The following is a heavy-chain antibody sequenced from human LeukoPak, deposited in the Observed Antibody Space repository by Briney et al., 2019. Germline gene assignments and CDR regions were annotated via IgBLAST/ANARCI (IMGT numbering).Heavy chain of an antibody. D-gene: IGHD5-12*01. CDR1: GGSFSGYY. Sequence: SETLSLTCAVYGGSFSGYYWSWIRQPPGKGLEWIGEINHSGSTNYNPSLKSRVTISVDTSKNQFSLKLSSVTAADTAVYYCARGHSGYDLGFVDWGQGTLVTVFS. J-gene: IGHJ4*02. CDR2: INHSGST. CDR3: ARGHSGYDLGFVD. V-gene: IGHV4-34*01.